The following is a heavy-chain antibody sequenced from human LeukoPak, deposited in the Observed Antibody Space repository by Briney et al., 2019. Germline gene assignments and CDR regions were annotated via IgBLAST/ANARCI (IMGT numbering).Heavy chain of an antibody. CDR2: ISYSGST. CDR1: GDSISTYY. Sequence: SSETLSLTCTVSGDSISTYYWSWVRQPPGKALEWMGYISYSGSTNYNPSLKSRVTISVDTSKNQFSLKVSSVTAADTAVYYCARDRRDGYKFYYNYYGMDVWGQGTTVTVSS. CDR3: ARDRRDGYKFYYNYYGMDV. J-gene: IGHJ6*02. D-gene: IGHD5-24*01. V-gene: IGHV4-59*01.